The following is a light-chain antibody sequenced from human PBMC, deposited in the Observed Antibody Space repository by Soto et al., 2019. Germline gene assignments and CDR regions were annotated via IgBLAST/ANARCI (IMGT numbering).Light chain of an antibody. Sequence: QSVLTQPPSASGTPGQRVIISCSGSSSNIGSNYVYWYQQLSGAAPKVLIYKNTHRPSGVHDRFSGSKSGTSASLAISGLRSEDAADYYCAVWDDSLSGVVFGGGTKVTV. CDR2: KNT. CDR3: AVWDDSLSGVV. CDR1: SSNIGSNY. V-gene: IGLV1-47*01. J-gene: IGLJ2*01.